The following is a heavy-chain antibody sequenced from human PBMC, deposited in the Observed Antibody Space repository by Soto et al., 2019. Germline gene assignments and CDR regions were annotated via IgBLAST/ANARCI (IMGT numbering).Heavy chain of an antibody. CDR3: AKTVGSVRTSTSERVTTSFDY. CDR2: ISASGGST. D-gene: IGHD2-2*01. Sequence: GGSLRLSCAASGFTFSSYAMTWVRQAPGKGLEWVSAISASGGSTYYADSVKGRFTISRDNSNNTLYLHVNSLRAEDTAIYFCAKTVGSVRTSTSERVTTSFDYWGQGTLVTVSS. J-gene: IGHJ4*02. V-gene: IGHV3-23*01. CDR1: GFTFSSYA.